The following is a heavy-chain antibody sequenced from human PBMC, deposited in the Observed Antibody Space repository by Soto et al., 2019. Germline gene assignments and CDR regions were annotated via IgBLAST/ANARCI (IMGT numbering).Heavy chain of an antibody. V-gene: IGHV1-3*01. J-gene: IGHJ4*02. CDR2: INAGNGNT. CDR3: ARDMIAAAGVFDY. Sequence: ASVKVSCKASGYTFTSYAMHWVRQAPGQRLEWMGWINAGNGNTKYSQKFQGRVTITRDTSASTAYMELSSLRSEDTAVYYCARDMIAAAGVFDYWGQGTLVTVSS. CDR1: GYTFTSYA. D-gene: IGHD6-13*01.